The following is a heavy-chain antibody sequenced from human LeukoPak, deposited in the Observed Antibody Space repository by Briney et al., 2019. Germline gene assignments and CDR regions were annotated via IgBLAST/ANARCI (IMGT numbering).Heavy chain of an antibody. CDR2: AYYTGEI. V-gene: IGHV4-39*01. Sequence: SETLSLTCTVSGGSVASTGGYWGWIRQSPGKGLEWIGSAYYTGEIYSTPSLKSRLTISVDTSKNQFALTLTSVTAADTAVYYCGRHVSNGWDYHYGLDVWGQGTTVTVSS. CDR1: GGSVASTGGY. J-gene: IGHJ6*02. CDR3: GRHVSNGWDYHYGLDV. D-gene: IGHD6-19*01.